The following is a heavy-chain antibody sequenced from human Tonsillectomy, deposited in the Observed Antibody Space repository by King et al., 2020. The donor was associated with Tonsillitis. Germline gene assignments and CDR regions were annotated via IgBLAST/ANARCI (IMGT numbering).Heavy chain of an antibody. V-gene: IGHV4-4*07. CDR1: GASISDYY. CDR2: MYFSGNT. D-gene: IGHD3-10*01. Sequence: QLQESGPGLVKPSETLSLTCTVSGASISDYYWSWIRQPAGKGLEWIGRMYFSGNTNYNPSLKSRVTMSVDTAKNQFSLRLNSVTAADTAVYYCARDIVRGVIQPFDYWGLGTLVTVSS. J-gene: IGHJ4*02. CDR3: ARDIVRGVIQPFDY.